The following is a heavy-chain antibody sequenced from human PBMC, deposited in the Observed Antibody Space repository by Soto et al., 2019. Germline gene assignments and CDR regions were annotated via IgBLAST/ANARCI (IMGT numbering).Heavy chain of an antibody. J-gene: IGHJ4*02. V-gene: IGHV3-21*01. CDR2: ISSSSSYI. Sequence: EVQLLESGGGLVKPGGSLRLSCAASGFTFSSYSMNWVRQAPGKGLEWVSSISSSSSYIYYADSVKGRFTISRDNAKNSLYLQMNSLRAADTAVYYCARDQPGYSYGYGLGYWGQGTLVTVSS. CDR3: ARDQPGYSYGYGLGY. CDR1: GFTFSSYS. D-gene: IGHD5-18*01.